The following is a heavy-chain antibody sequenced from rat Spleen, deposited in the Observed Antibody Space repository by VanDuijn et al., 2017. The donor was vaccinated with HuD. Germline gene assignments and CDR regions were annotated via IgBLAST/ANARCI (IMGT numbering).Heavy chain of an antibody. CDR3: TRAYTTDPYFDY. CDR1: GFTFNNYW. J-gene: IGHJ2*01. Sequence: EVQLVESGGGLVQPGRSLKLSCVASGFTFNNYWMSWIRQAPGKGLEWVASITNTGGSIYYPDSVKGRFTISRDNAQNTLYLQMNSLRSEDTATYYCTRAYTTDPYFDYWGQGVMVTVSS. CDR2: ITNTGGSI. V-gene: IGHV5-31*01. D-gene: IGHD1-6*01.